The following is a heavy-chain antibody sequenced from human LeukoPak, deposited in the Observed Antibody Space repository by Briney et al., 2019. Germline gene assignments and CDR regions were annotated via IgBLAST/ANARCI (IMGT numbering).Heavy chain of an antibody. J-gene: IGHJ4*02. D-gene: IGHD2-15*01. CDR3: ARYGYCSGGSCYSGREYDY. V-gene: IGHV1-69*05. CDR1: GGTFSSYA. CDR2: IIPIFGAA. Sequence: ASVKVSCKASGGTFSSYAISWVRQAPGQGLEWMGGIIPIFGAANYAQKFQGRVTITTDESTSTAYMELSSLRSEDTAVYYCARYGYCSGGSCYSGREYDYWGQGTLVTVSS.